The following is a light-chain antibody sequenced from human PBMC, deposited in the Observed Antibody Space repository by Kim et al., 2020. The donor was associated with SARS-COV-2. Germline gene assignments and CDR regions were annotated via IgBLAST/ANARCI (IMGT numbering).Light chain of an antibody. CDR2: DVI. CDR1: SSDVGAYNY. Sequence: QSALTQPTSVSGSPGQSITISCTGTSSDVGAYNYVSWYQQHPGKAPKLLIYDVINRPSGVSSRFSGSKSGNRASLTISGLQAEDEADYYCSSYSSTSHVVFDGGTQLTVL. CDR3: SSYSSTSHVV. J-gene: IGLJ2*01. V-gene: IGLV2-14*03.